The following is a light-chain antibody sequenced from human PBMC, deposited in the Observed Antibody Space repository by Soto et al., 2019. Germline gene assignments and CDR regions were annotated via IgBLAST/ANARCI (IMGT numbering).Light chain of an antibody. V-gene: IGLV1-40*01. CDR2: SNT. J-gene: IGLJ1*01. CDR3: QSYESSLSGSV. Sequence: QSVLTPAASVSGAPGQRVTITCTGGRSKIGPGGAVHWYQHLPGTAPKLLIYSNTNRPSGVPDRFSGSRSGTSEPLAITGLQAEDEADYYCQSYESSLSGSVFGTGTKVTV. CDR1: RSKIGPGGA.